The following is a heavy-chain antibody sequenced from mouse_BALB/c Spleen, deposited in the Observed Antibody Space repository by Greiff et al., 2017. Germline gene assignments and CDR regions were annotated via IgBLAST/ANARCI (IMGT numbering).Heavy chain of an antibody. CDR3: AKNGYYGSSPHWYFDV. CDR2: IWRGGST. D-gene: IGHD1-1*01. V-gene: IGHV2-5-1*01. CDR1: GFSLTSYG. J-gene: IGHJ1*01. Sequence: VQLQQSGPSLVQPSQSLSITCTVSGFSLTSYGVHWVRQSPGKGLEWLGVIWRGGSTDYNAAFMSRLSITKDNSKSQVFFKMNSLQADDTAIYYCAKNGYYGSSPHWYFDVWGAGTTVTVSS.